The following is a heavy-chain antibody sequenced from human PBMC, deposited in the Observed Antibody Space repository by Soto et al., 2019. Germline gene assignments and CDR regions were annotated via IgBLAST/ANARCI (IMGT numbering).Heavy chain of an antibody. CDR1: GYTFTSYG. D-gene: IGHD6-19*01. V-gene: IGHV1-18*01. CDR3: ARDRVAVAGNPYFQH. CDR2: ISAYNGNT. J-gene: IGHJ1*01. Sequence: ASVKVSCKASGYTFTSYGISWVRQAPGQGLEWMGWISAYNGNTNYAQKLQGRVTMTTDTSTSTAYMELRSLRSDDTAVYYCARDRVAVAGNPYFQHWGQGTRVTVSS.